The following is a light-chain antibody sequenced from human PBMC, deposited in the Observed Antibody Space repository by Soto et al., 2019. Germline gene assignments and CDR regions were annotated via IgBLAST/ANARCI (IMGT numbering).Light chain of an antibody. J-gene: IGLJ1*01. V-gene: IGLV1-40*01. CDR2: GNS. Sequence: QSVLTQPPSVSGAPGQRVTISCPGRSSKIGAGYDVHWYQQLPGTAPKLLIYGNSNRPSGVPDRFSGSKSGTSASLAITGLQAEDEADYYCLSYDSSLSGYVFGTGTKVTVL. CDR1: SSKIGAGYD. CDR3: LSYDSSLSGYV.